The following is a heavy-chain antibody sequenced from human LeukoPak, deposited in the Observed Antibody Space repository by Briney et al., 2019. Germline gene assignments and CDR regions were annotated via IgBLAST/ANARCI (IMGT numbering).Heavy chain of an antibody. CDR1: GFTFSSYE. D-gene: IGHD3-10*01. J-gene: IGHJ4*02. CDR3: ASTYYGSGSYLNYFDY. Sequence: GGSLRLSCAASGFTFSSYEMKWVRQAPGKGLEWVSYISSSGSTIYYADSVKGRFTISRDKAKNSLYLQMNSLRAEDTAVYYCASTYYGSGSYLNYFDYWGQGTLVTVSS. V-gene: IGHV3-48*03. CDR2: ISSSGSTI.